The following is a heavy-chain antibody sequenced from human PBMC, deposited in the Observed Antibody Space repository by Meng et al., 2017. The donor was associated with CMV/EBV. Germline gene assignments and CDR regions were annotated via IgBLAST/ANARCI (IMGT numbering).Heavy chain of an antibody. Sequence: GCISSYYWSWIRQPARKGLEWIGRIYTSGSTNYNPSLKSRVTMSVDTSKNQFSLKLSSVTAADTAVYYCAREEITMVRGVLNYFDYWGQGTLVTVSS. D-gene: IGHD3-10*01. V-gene: IGHV4-4*07. CDR3: AREEITMVRGVLNYFDY. J-gene: IGHJ4*02. CDR1: GCISSYY. CDR2: IYTSGST.